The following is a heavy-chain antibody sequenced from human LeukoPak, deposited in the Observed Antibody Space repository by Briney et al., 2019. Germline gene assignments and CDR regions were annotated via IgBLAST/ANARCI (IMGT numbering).Heavy chain of an antibody. V-gene: IGHV1-69*01. J-gene: IGHJ4*02. CDR1: GGTFSSYA. CDR3: ASTDNGDGYYDY. Sequence: GASVKVSCKASGGTFSSYAISWVRQAPGQGLEWMGGIIPIFGTANYAQKFQGRVTITADESTSTAYMELSSLRSEDTAVYYCASTDNGDGYYDYWGQGTLVTVSS. D-gene: IGHD3-22*01. CDR2: IIPIFGTA.